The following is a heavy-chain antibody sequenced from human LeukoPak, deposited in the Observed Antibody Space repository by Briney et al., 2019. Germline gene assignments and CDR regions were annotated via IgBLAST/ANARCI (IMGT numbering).Heavy chain of an antibody. CDR2: IVVGSGNT. D-gene: IGHD2-2*01. CDR1: GFTFTSSA. J-gene: IGHJ5*02. V-gene: IGHV1-58*01. Sequence: GASVKVSCKASGFTFTSSAVQWVRQARGQRLEWIGWIVVGSGNTNYAQKFQERVTITRDMSTSTAYMELSRLRSDDTAVYYCARDPWGGDIVVPAAIHDPWGQGTLVTVSS. CDR3: ARDPWGGDIVVPAAIHDP.